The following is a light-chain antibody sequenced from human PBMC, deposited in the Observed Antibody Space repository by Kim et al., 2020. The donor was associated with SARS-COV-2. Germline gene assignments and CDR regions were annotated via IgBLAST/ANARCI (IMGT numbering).Light chain of an antibody. Sequence: EIVMTQSPATLSVSPGERATLSCRASQSVSSNLAWYQQKPGQAPRLLIYDTSTGATGIPARFSGSGSGTEFTLTISSLQSEDFAVYYCQQYDNWPLYTFGQGTKLEI. CDR3: QQYDNWPLYT. J-gene: IGKJ2*01. CDR2: DTS. V-gene: IGKV3-15*01. CDR1: QSVSSN.